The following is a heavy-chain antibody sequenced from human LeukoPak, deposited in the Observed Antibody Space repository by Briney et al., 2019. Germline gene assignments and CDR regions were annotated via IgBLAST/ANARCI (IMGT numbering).Heavy chain of an antibody. V-gene: IGHV1-2*02. D-gene: IGHD2-15*01. CDR2: INPNSGGT. CDR3: ARDRLRLGYERTNWFDP. J-gene: IGHJ5*02. CDR1: GYTFTGYY. Sequence: ASVKVSCKASGYTFTGYYMHWVRQAPGQGLEWMGWINPNSGGTNYAQKFQGRVTMTRDTSISTVYMEPSRLRSDDTAVYYCARDRLRLGYERTNWFDPWGQGTLVTVSS.